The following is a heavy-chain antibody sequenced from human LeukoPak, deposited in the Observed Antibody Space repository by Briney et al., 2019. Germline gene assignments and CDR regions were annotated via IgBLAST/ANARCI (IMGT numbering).Heavy chain of an antibody. Sequence: PGGSLRLSCEASGFSFTNFAMAWVRQAPGRGLEWVAGISGIGDNTFYTDSVKGRFTVSRDNAKNSLYLQMNSLRAEDTAVYYCAELGITMIGGVWGKGTTVTISS. CDR1: GFSFTNFA. D-gene: IGHD3-10*02. V-gene: IGHV3-23*01. J-gene: IGHJ6*04. CDR3: AELGITMIGGV. CDR2: ISGIGDNT.